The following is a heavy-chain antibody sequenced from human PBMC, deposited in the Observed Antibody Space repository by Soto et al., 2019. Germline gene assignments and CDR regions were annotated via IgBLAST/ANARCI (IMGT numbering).Heavy chain of an antibody. Sequence: EVQVVESGGGLVQPGGSLRLSCAASGFTFSNYWIHWVRQAPGKGLVWVSRINSDGTSTSYADSVKGRFTISRDNAKNTLYLQMSSLRVEDTAVYYCARAVRSGSYPYYYYGMDVWGQGTTVTVSS. CDR1: GFTFSNYW. J-gene: IGHJ6*02. D-gene: IGHD3-10*01. CDR3: ARAVRSGSYPYYYYGMDV. V-gene: IGHV3-74*01. CDR2: INSDGTST.